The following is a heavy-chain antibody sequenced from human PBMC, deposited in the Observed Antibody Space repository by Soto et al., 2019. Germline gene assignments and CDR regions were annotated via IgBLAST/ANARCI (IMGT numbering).Heavy chain of an antibody. Sequence: GGSLRLSCAVFGFAVGNDYMSWVRQAPGKGPEWVSVIYRDGTTDYADSVWGRFTVSRDTSKNTLYLQMNSLRAEDTAVYHCTRDSSYYGAGRGVLDYWGQGTLVTVSS. CDR3: TRDSSYYGAGRGVLDY. CDR2: IYRDGTT. D-gene: IGHD3-10*01. V-gene: IGHV3-66*01. J-gene: IGHJ4*02. CDR1: GFAVGNDY.